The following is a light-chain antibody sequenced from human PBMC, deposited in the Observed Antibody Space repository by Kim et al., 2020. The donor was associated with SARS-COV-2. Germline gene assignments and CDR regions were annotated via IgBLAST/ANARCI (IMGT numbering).Light chain of an antibody. Sequence: SASVGGSITITCRASQNIGNHLNWYQQHPGEAPKLLLYAASSLQSGITSRFSGSGSGTHFTLTISDLRPEDFATYFCQQGSSAPYTFGQGTKLEI. CDR1: QNIGNH. CDR2: AAS. V-gene: IGKV1-39*01. CDR3: QQGSSAPYT. J-gene: IGKJ2*01.